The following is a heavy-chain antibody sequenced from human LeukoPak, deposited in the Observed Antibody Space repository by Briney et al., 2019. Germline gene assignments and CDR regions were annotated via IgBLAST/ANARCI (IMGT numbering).Heavy chain of an antibody. J-gene: IGHJ4*02. Sequence: GGSLRLSCAASGLTFSSYAMSWVRQAPGKGLEWVSAISGSGGSTYYADSVKGRFTISRDNSKNTLYLQMNSLRAEDTAVYYCAKLLGALERYFDYWGQGTLVTVSS. CDR2: ISGSGGST. V-gene: IGHV3-23*01. D-gene: IGHD1-1*01. CDR1: GLTFSSYA. CDR3: AKLLGALERYFDY.